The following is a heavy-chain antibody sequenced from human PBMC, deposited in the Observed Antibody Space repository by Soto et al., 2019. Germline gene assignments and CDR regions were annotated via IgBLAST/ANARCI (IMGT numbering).Heavy chain of an antibody. V-gene: IGHV4-39*01. Sequence: KPSETLSLTCTASGGSISSSSYYWGWIRQPPGKGLEWIGSIYYSGSTYYNPSLKSRVTISVDTSKNQFSLKLSSVTAADTAVYYCARHGQYSSGWGMDYWGQGTLVTVSS. J-gene: IGHJ4*02. CDR2: IYYSGST. CDR3: ARHGQYSSGWGMDY. D-gene: IGHD6-19*01. CDR1: GGSISSSSYY.